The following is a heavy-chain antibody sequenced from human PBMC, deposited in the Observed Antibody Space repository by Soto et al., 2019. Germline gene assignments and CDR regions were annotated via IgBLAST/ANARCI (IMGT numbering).Heavy chain of an antibody. Sequence: PGGSLRLSCAASGFTFSSYAMSWVRQAPGKGLEWVSAISGSGGSTYYADSVKGRFTISRDNSKNTLYLQMNSLRAEDTAVYYCAKDVGYCSSTSCSAFDYWGQGTLVTVSS. J-gene: IGHJ4*02. CDR3: AKDVGYCSSTSCSAFDY. V-gene: IGHV3-23*01. CDR2: ISGSGGST. CDR1: GFTFSSYA. D-gene: IGHD2-2*01.